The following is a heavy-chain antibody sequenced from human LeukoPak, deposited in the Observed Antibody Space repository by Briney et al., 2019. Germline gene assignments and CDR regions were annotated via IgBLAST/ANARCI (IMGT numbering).Heavy chain of an antibody. CDR3: AKGYYDFWSGYSPFDY. CDR1: GFTFSSYA. Sequence: PGGSLRLSRAASGFTFSSYAMSWVRQAPGKGLEWVSAISGSGGSTYYADSVKGRFTISRDNSKNTLYLQMNSLRAEDTAVYYCAKGYYDFWSGYSPFDYWGQGTLVTVSS. D-gene: IGHD3-3*01. CDR2: ISGSGGST. V-gene: IGHV3-23*01. J-gene: IGHJ4*02.